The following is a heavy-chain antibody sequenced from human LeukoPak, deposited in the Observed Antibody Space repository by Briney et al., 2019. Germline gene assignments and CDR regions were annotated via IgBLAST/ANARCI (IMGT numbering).Heavy chain of an antibody. V-gene: IGHV4-34*01. J-gene: IGHJ4*02. CDR2: INHSGST. CDR1: GGSISSGGYY. D-gene: IGHD5-18*01. Sequence: KPSETLSLTCAVSGGSISSGGYYWSWIRQPPGKGLEWIGEINHSGSTNYNPSLKSRVTISVDTSKNQFSLKLSSVTAADTAVYYCARGPSGYSYVPAVWGQGTLVTVSS. CDR3: ARGPSGYSYVPAV.